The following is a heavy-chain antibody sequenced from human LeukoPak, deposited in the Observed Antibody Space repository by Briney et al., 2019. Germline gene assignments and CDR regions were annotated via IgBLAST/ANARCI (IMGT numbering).Heavy chain of an antibody. V-gene: IGHV3-74*01. D-gene: IGHD2-15*01. J-gene: IGHJ4*02. Sequence: GGSLRLSCAASEFIFSNYWMHWVRQAPGKGLVWVSRINSDGSFTSYADSVKGRFTISRDNAKNTLYLQMNSLRAEDTAVYYCARDSGGSCLAYWGQGTLVTVSS. CDR1: EFIFSNYW. CDR3: ARDSGGSCLAY. CDR2: INSDGSFT.